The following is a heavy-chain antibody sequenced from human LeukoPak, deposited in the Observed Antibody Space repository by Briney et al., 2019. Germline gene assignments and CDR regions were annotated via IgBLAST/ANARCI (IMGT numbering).Heavy chain of an antibody. CDR3: ARSMTTVTTIDY. Sequence: GGSLRLSCAASEFTFSDYYMSWIRQAPGKGLEWVSYISSSSSYTNYADSVKGRFTISRDNAKNSLYLQMNSLRGEDTAVYYCARSMTTVTTIDYWGQGTLVTVSS. CDR2: ISSSSSYT. V-gene: IGHV3-11*06. CDR1: EFTFSDYY. J-gene: IGHJ4*02. D-gene: IGHD4-17*01.